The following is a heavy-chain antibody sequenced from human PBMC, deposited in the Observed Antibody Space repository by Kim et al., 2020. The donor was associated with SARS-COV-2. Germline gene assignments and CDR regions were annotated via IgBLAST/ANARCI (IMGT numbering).Heavy chain of an antibody. Sequence: DSVKGRFTISRDNSTNTLYLQMNSLRAEDTAVYYCAKSMTGDSSGSLFDYWGQGTLVTVSS. J-gene: IGHJ4*02. CDR3: AKSMTGDSSGSLFDY. V-gene: IGHV3-23*01. D-gene: IGHD3-22*01.